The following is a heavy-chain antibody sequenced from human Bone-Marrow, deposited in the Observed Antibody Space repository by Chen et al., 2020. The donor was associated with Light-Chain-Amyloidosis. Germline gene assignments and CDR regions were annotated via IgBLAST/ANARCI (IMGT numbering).Heavy chain of an antibody. Sequence: EVQLVESGGGLVKSGGSLRLSCAASGFRFTGAWMNWVRQAPGQGLEWVGRIKSKDDGETADYAAPVKGRFTMSRDXXXXTVYXXXXXXXXXXXXXXXCTTDWGTGTSYIYVFDLWGQGTMVTVSS. CDR1: GFRFTGAW. J-gene: IGHJ3*01. CDR3: TTDWGTGTSYIYVFDL. D-gene: IGHD1-1*01. V-gene: IGHV3-15*01. CDR2: IKSKDDGETA.